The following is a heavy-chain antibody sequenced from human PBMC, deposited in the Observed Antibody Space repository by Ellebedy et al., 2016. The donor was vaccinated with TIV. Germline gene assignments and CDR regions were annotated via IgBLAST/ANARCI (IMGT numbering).Heavy chain of an antibody. J-gene: IGHJ2*01. CDR3: ARQGYCSGGSCYRDWYFDL. D-gene: IGHD2-15*01. CDR2: IYYSGST. V-gene: IGHV4-59*01. CDR1: GGSISSYY. Sequence: SETLSLTXTVSGGSISSYYWSWIRQPPGKGLEWIGYIYYSGSTNYNPSLKSRVTISVDTSKNQFSLKLSSVTAADTAVYYCARQGYCSGGSCYRDWYFDLWGRGTLVTVSS.